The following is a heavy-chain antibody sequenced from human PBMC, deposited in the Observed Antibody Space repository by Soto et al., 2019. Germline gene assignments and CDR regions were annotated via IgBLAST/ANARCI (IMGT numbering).Heavy chain of an antibody. D-gene: IGHD6-19*01. J-gene: IGHJ3*01. CDR2: IWYDGSYT. CDR1: GFPFDRYA. Sequence: QVHLAESGGGVVQPGTSLRLSCAASGFPFDRYAIHWVRQAPGKGLEWVAAIWYDGSYTYYGESVKGRFLISRDNSKNTVFLEMNSLRAEDAAVYFCAKGRIAVAAGAFDSWGPGIRVIVSS. V-gene: IGHV3-33*03. CDR3: AKGRIAVAAGAFDS.